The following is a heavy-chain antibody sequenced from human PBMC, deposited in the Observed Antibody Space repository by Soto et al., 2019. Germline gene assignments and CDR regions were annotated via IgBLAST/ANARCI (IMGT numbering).Heavy chain of an antibody. Sequence: QVQLQESGPGLVKPSGTLSLTCAVSGDSVSSPYYWCWVRQPPGKGLEGIGEVFHTGTTSYNPSLRSRVTISRDKSNNQFSLDLTSVTASDTAVYYCARSAGWYAVHSWGPGTLVIVSS. J-gene: IGHJ4*02. CDR1: GDSVSSPYY. D-gene: IGHD6-19*01. CDR3: ARSAGWYAVHS. CDR2: VFHTGTT. V-gene: IGHV4-4*02.